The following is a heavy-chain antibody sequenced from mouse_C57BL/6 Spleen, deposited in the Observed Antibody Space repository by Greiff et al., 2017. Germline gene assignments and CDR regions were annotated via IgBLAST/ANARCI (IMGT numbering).Heavy chain of an antibody. V-gene: IGHV1-52*01. J-gene: IGHJ3*01. D-gene: IGHD2-2*01. CDR2: IDPSDSET. Sequence: QVQLQQPGAELVRPGSSVKLSCKASGYTFTSYWMHWVKQRPIQGLEWIGNIDPSDSETHYNQKFKDKATLTVDKSSSTAYMQLSSLTSEDSAVYYCARLGGYDRFAYWGQGTLVTVSA. CDR3: ARLGGYDRFAY. CDR1: GYTFTSYW.